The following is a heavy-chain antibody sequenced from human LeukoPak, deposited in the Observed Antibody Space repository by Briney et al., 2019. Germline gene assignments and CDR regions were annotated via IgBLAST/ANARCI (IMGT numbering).Heavy chain of an antibody. Sequence: SETLSLTCTVSGGSMIDYYWTWIRQPPGKGLEWIGYIHHSGTTTYNPSLESRVTISVDTSKNQFSLKLRSMTAADTAIYYCVRHGLPDWSYDFWGPGTLVTVSS. CDR2: IHHSGTT. CDR3: VRHGLPDWSYDF. J-gene: IGHJ4*02. V-gene: IGHV4-59*08. D-gene: IGHD1-7*01. CDR1: GGSMIDYY.